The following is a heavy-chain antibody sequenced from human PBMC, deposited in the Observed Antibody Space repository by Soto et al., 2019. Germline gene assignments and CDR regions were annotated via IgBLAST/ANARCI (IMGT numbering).Heavy chain of an antibody. J-gene: IGHJ5*02. CDR1: GFTFRRHG. D-gene: IGHD3-22*01. V-gene: IGHV3-33*01. CDR2: IWDDGSET. Sequence: GSLRLSCAASGFTFRRHGMHRVRQVPGKGLEGVPVIWDDGSETRYADSLRGRFTVSRDNSKNTLFLQMSSMRDEDTAVYYCARDPQINSYTSGYVRSWGPGTLVTISS. CDR3: ARDPQINSYTSGYVRS.